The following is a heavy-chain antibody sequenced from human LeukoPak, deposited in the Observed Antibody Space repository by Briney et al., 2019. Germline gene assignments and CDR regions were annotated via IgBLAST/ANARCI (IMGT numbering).Heavy chain of an antibody. V-gene: IGHV3-7*01. CDR1: GFTFTNYW. D-gene: IGHD3-22*01. J-gene: IGHJ3*02. Sequence: GGSLRLSCAASGFTFTNYWMSWVRQAPGKGLELVANIKQDRSEKYYVDSVKGRFTISRDNAKNSLYLQMNSLRAEDTAVYYCARDEYYDSSGYYPSAFDIWGQGTMVTVSS. CDR3: ARDEYYDSSGYYPSAFDI. CDR2: IKQDRSEK.